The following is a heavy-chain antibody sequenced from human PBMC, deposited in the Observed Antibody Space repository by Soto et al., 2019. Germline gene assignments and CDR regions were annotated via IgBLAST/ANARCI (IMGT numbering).Heavy chain of an antibody. D-gene: IGHD3-10*01. CDR3: ARRFADGDGEVDV. J-gene: IGHJ6*04. V-gene: IGHV3-21*05. Sequence: GGSLRLSCAASGFTFSPYSMNWVRQAPGKGLEWVSFINSGSSYIQYSDSVKGLFTISRDDGKNSLYLQMDRLRVEDTAVYYCARRFADGDGEVDVWGKGTMVTVSS. CDR1: GFTFSPYS. CDR2: INSGSSYI.